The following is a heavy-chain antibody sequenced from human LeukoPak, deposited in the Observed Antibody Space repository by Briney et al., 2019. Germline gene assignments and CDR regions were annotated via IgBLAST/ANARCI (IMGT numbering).Heavy chain of an antibody. Sequence: SQTLSLTCAVSGGSIGSGGYSWSWIRQPPGKGLEWIGYIYHSGSTYYNPSLKSRVTISVDRSKNQFSLKLSSVTAADTAVYYCARVIQQIRFDPWSQGTLVTVSS. V-gene: IGHV4-30-2*01. D-gene: IGHD2-21*01. J-gene: IGHJ5*02. CDR3: ARVIQQIRFDP. CDR2: IYHSGST. CDR1: GGSIGSGGYS.